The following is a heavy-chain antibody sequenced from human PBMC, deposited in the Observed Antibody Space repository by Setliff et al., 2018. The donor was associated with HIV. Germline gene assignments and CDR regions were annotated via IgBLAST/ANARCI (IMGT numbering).Heavy chain of an antibody. CDR2: IYYNGNT. J-gene: IGHJ4*02. Sequence: PSETLSLTCTVSGGSVNYNYWSRIRQSPGKGLEWIGYIYYNGNTKYNPSLKSRVTISIDTSKNQFSLKLNSVTAADTAVYYCGRLSGLPGVWANDHWGQGTLVTVSS. V-gene: IGHV4-59*02. CDR1: GGSVNYNY. D-gene: IGHD3-10*01. CDR3: GRLSGLPGVWANDH.